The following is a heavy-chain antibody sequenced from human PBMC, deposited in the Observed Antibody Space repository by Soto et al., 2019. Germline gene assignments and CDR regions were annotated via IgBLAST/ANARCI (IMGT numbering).Heavy chain of an antibody. CDR3: ARGAVAGTLFDY. D-gene: IGHD6-19*01. Sequence: EVQLVETGGGLIQPGGSLRLSCAASGFTVSSNYMSWVRQAPGKGLEWVSVIYSGGSTYYADSVKGRFTISRDNSKNTLYLQLNSLRVEDTAVYYSARGAVAGTLFDYWGQGTLVTISS. CDR1: GFTVSSNY. J-gene: IGHJ4*02. V-gene: IGHV3-53*02. CDR2: IYSGGST.